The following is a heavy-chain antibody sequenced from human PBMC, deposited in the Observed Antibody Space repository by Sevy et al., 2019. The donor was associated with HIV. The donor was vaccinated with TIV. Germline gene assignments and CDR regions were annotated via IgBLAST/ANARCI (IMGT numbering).Heavy chain of an antibody. J-gene: IGHJ5*02. CDR3: ARVSRYNWNYAGTHDWFDP. V-gene: IGHV4-59*01. Sequence: SETLSLTCTVSGGSISSYYWSWIRQPPGKGLEWIGYIYYSGSTNYNPSLKSRVTISVDTSKNQFSLKLSSVTAAETAVYYCARVSRYNWNYAGTHDWFDPWGQGTLVTVSS. CDR2: IYYSGST. CDR1: GGSISSYY. D-gene: IGHD1-7*01.